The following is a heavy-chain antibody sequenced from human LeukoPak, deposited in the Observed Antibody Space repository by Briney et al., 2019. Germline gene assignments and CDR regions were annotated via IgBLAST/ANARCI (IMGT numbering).Heavy chain of an antibody. V-gene: IGHV4-38-2*02. J-gene: IGHJ4*02. D-gene: IGHD4-17*01. CDR1: GYSFSSGYN. Sequence: SESLSLTCTVSGYSFSSGYNWGWIRQPPGRGLEWFGSIYHSGSTYYNPSLKSRVTISVDTSKNQFSLKLSSVTAADTAVYYCARVEDSVTTPTQFDYWGQGTLVTVSS. CDR2: IYHSGST. CDR3: ARVEDSVTTPTQFDY.